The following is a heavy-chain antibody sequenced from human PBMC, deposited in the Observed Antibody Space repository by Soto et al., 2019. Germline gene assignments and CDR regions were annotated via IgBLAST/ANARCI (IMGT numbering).Heavy chain of an antibody. D-gene: IGHD6-13*01. V-gene: IGHV4-59*12. CDR2: VHYSGTT. CDR1: GGSISTYY. CDR3: ARGGAAGTYYYGMDV. J-gene: IGHJ6*02. Sequence: SETLSLTCTVSGGSISTYYWTWIRQPPGKGLEWIGYVHYSGTTNYNPSLKSRVTISVDTSKNQFSLKLSSVTAADTAVYYCARGGAAGTYYYGMDVWGQGTTVTVSS.